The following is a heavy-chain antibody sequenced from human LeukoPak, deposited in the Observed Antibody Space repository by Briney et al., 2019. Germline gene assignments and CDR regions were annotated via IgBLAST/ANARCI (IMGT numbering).Heavy chain of an antibody. D-gene: IGHD5-18*01. V-gene: IGHV4-61*01. CDR1: GVSINTCCYY. J-gene: IGHJ4*02. CDR2: KYYSGST. Sequence: SETLSLTCDVSGVSINTCCYYWTWIRQPRGKGLEWIGYKYYSGSTRYNSSLRSRLTISLDSSKNQFSLRLTSVTAADTAVYYCARGRSYGFDFDSWGPGTLVIVSS. CDR3: ARGRSYGFDFDS.